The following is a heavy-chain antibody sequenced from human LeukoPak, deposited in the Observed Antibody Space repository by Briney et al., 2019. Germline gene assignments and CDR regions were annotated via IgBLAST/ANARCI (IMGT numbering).Heavy chain of an antibody. D-gene: IGHD5-18*01. V-gene: IGHV4-61*01. CDR1: GVSINTCCYY. J-gene: IGHJ4*02. CDR2: KYYSGST. Sequence: SETLSLTCDVSGVSINTCCYYWTWIRQPRGKGLEWIGYKYYSGSTRYNSSLRSRLTISLDSSKNQFSLRLTSVTAADTAVYYCARGRSYGFDFDSWGPGTLVIVSS. CDR3: ARGRSYGFDFDS.